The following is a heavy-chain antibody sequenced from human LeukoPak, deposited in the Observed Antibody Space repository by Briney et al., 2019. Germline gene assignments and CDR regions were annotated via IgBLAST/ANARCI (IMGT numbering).Heavy chain of an antibody. V-gene: IGHV4-30-2*01. CDR1: GGSISSGGYY. CDR2: IYHSGST. CDR3: ARGGGDFWSGYYTDYYMDV. J-gene: IGHJ6*03. Sequence: SETLSLTCTVSGGSISSGGYYWSWIRQPPGKGLEWIGYIYHSGSTYYNPSLKSRVTISVDRSKNQFSLKLSSVTAADTAVYYCARGGGDFWSGYYTDYYMDVWGKGTTVTVSS. D-gene: IGHD3-3*01.